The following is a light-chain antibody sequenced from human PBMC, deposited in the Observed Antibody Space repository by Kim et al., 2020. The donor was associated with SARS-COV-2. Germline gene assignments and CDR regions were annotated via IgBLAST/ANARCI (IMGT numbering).Light chain of an antibody. Sequence: QSVLTQPPSASGTPGQRVTISCSGSTSDIGSNYVYWYQQLPGTAPKLLIYRNNQRPSGVPDRFSVSKSGTSASLAISGLRSDDEADYYCATWDDSLNGPVFGGGTQLTV. V-gene: IGLV1-47*01. J-gene: IGLJ3*02. CDR1: TSDIGSNY. CDR3: ATWDDSLNGPV. CDR2: RNN.